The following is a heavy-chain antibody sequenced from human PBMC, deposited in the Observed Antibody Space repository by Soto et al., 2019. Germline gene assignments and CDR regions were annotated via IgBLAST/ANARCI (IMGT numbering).Heavy chain of an antibody. Sequence: SETLSLTCTVSGGSISSYYWSWIRQPPGKGLEWVGYIYYSGSTNYNPSLKSRVTISVDTSKNQFSLKLSSVTAADTAVYYCARAKDTSSWPFDYWGQGTTVTVS. CDR2: IYYSGST. J-gene: IGHJ4*02. CDR3: ARAKDTSSWPFDY. V-gene: IGHV4-59*01. D-gene: IGHD6-13*01. CDR1: GGSISSYY.